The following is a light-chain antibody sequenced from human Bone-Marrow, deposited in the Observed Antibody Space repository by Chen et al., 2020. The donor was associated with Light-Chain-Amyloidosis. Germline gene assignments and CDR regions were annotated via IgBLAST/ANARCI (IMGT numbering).Light chain of an antibody. CDR1: QGIRND. V-gene: IGKV1-6*01. CDR2: VAS. J-gene: IGKJ3*01. Sequence: AIQMTQSPSSLSASVGDRVTITCRASQGIRNDVGWYQQKPGKAPKLLIYVASNLESGVPSRFSGSGSGTDFTLTISSLQPEDFATYYCQQSYSTLTFGPGTKVDIK. CDR3: QQSYSTLT.